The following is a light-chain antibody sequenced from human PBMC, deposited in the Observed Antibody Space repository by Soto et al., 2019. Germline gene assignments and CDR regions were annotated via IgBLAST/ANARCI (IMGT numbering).Light chain of an antibody. V-gene: IGKV3-15*01. CDR2: GAS. Sequence: EIVMTQSPASLSVSPGDGATLSCSASQSVASNVAWYQQKPGQGPRLLIHGASTRAAGVPARFSGSGSGTDFTLTISSLQSEDFAVYYCQQYHNWPPQYTFCQGTKLQIK. J-gene: IGKJ2*01. CDR1: QSVASN. CDR3: QQYHNWPPQYT.